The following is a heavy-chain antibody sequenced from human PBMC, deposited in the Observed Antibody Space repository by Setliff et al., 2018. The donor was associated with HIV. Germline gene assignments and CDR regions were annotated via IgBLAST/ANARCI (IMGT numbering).Heavy chain of an antibody. D-gene: IGHD3-3*01. J-gene: IGHJ6*03. CDR2: ISSSGSTI. V-gene: IGHV3-48*01. Sequence: LRLSCAASGFTFNTYSMNWVRQAPGKGLEWVSYISSSGSTIYYADSVKGRFTISRDNSENTLYLQMNSLRVEDTAVYYCARGDGITIFGVVNSYYYFYMDVWGKGTSVTAP. CDR3: ARGDGITIFGVVNSYYYFYMDV. CDR1: GFTFNTYS.